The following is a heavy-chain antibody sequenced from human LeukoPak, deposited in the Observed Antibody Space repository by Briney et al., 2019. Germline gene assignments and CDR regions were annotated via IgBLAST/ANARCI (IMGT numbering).Heavy chain of an antibody. Sequence: QTGGSLRLSCATSGFTFSSYAMSWVRQAPGKGLEWVSAISGSGGSTYYADSVKGRFTISRDNSKNTLYLQMNSLRAEDTAVYYCAKDGDYSSSWSYYYYYYMDVLGKGTTVTVSS. CDR1: GFTFSSYA. D-gene: IGHD6-13*01. J-gene: IGHJ6*03. CDR2: ISGSGGST. V-gene: IGHV3-23*01. CDR3: AKDGDYSSSWSYYYYYYMDV.